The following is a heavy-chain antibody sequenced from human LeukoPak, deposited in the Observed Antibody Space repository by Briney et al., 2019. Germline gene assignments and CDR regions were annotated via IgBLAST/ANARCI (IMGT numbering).Heavy chain of an antibody. CDR2: MNPNSGNT. CDR3: ARGEWELNAFDI. Sequence: ASVKVSCKASEYTFTSYDINWVRQATGQGLEWMGWMNPNSGNTGYEQKFQGRVTITRNTSISTAYMELSSLRSEDTAVYYCARGEWELNAFDIWGQGTMVTVSS. CDR1: EYTFTSYD. J-gene: IGHJ3*02. V-gene: IGHV1-8*03. D-gene: IGHD1-26*01.